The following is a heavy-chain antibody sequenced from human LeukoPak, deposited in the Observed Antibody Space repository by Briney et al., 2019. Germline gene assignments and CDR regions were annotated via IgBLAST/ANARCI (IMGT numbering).Heavy chain of an antibody. J-gene: IGHJ3*01. CDR1: GGSISGYY. Sequence: SETLSLTCTVSGGSISGYYWTWIRQPAGKGLEWIGRIYTSGSTNYNPSLKSRVTMSVDTSRNQFSLKLSSVTAADTAVYYCARHEHDYGDPGDAFDVWGQGTMVTV. CDR3: ARHEHDYGDPGDAFDV. D-gene: IGHD4-17*01. CDR2: IYTSGST. V-gene: IGHV4-4*07.